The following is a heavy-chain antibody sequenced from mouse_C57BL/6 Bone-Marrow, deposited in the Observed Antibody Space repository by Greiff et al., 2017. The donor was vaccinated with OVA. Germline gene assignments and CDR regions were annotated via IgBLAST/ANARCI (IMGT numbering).Heavy chain of an antibody. Sequence: VQLQQSGPGLVAPSQRLSITCTVSGFSFTSYGVHWVRQPPGKGLEWLVVIWSDGSTTYNSALKSRLSISKDKSKSQVFLKMNSLQTDDTAMYYCARHYYYGSSYEGYFDYWGQGTTRTVSS. J-gene: IGHJ2*01. D-gene: IGHD1-1*01. CDR3: ARHYYYGSSYEGYFDY. CDR2: IWSDGST. V-gene: IGHV2-6-1*01. CDR1: GFSFTSYG.